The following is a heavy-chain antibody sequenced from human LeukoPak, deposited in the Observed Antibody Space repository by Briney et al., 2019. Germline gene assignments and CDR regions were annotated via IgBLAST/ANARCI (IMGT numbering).Heavy chain of an antibody. CDR3: ARDLNDYGDYSSL. CDR1: GFTFSSYA. Sequence: GGSLRLSCAASGFTFSSYAMHWVRQAPSKGLEWVAVISYDGSNKYYADSVKGRFTISRDNSKNTLYLQMNSLRAEDTAVYYCARDLNDYGDYSSLWGQGTLVTVSS. J-gene: IGHJ4*02. CDR2: ISYDGSNK. D-gene: IGHD4-17*01. V-gene: IGHV3-30*04.